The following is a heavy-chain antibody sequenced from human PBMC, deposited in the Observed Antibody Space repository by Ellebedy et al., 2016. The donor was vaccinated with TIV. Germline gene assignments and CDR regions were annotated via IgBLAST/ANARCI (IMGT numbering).Heavy chain of an antibody. CDR3: SRDPSSNLYRGTSPWFDT. CDR2: VISSGST. J-gene: IGHJ5*01. V-gene: IGHV4-59*01. CDR1: GDSINSYY. D-gene: IGHD1-1*01. Sequence: SETLSLTCNVSGDSINSYYWTWIRQPPGKGLEWIGYVISSGSTNYNPSLESRVTISIDTSKNQFSLKMASVTASDTADYFCSRDPSSNLYRGTSPWFDTWGHGALVTVSS.